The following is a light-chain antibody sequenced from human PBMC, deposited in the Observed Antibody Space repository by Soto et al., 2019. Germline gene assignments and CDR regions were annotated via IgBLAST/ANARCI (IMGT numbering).Light chain of an antibody. CDR1: QSISSW. CDR2: KAS. J-gene: IGKJ2*01. V-gene: IGKV1-5*03. Sequence: DIQMTQSPSTLSASVGDRVTITCRTSQSISSWLAWYQQKPGKAPKLLIYKASSLESGVPSRFSGSVSGTEFTLTISSLQPYDFATYYCQQYNSYSYTFGQGTKLEIK. CDR3: QQYNSYSYT.